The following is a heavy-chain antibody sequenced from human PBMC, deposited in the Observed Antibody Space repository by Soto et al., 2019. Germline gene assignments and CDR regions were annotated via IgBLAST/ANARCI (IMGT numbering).Heavy chain of an antibody. Sequence: PGGSLRLSCAASVFTFSSYEMNCVRHSPGKWLEWVSYISSSGSTIYYADSVKGRFTISRDNAKNSLYLQMNSLRAEDTAVYYCARSPYYDFWKNYYYYGMEVWGQGTTVNVSS. V-gene: IGHV3-48*03. J-gene: IGHJ6*01. CDR2: ISSSGSTI. CDR1: VFTFSSYE. CDR3: ARSPYYDFWKNYYYYGMEV. D-gene: IGHD3-3*01.